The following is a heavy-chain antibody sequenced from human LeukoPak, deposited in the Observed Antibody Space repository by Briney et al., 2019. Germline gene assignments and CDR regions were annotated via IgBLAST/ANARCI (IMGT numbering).Heavy chain of an antibody. CDR3: ARDPRRVGSGDDLDY. CDR1: GYTFTGYY. Sequence: ASVKVSCKASGYTFTGYYMHWVRQAPGQGLEWLGWINPNSGAPNYAQKFQGRVTMPRDTSISTTYMELSRLRSDDTAVYYCARDPRRVGSGDDLDYWGQGTLVTVSS. CDR2: INPNSGAP. V-gene: IGHV1-2*02. J-gene: IGHJ4*02. D-gene: IGHD3-10*01.